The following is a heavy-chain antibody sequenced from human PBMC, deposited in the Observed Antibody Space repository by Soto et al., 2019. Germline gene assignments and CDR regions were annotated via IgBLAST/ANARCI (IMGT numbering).Heavy chain of an antibody. D-gene: IGHD5-12*01. CDR2: ISASGTST. CDR3: ARDLLLVASATGAFDV. Sequence: EVQLVESGGGLVQPGGSLRLSCAASGFTFNRHSMSWVRQAPGKGLELVSYISASGTSTQYADFVRGRLTVSRDNAKNSLYLHINRLREDDTAVYYCARDLLLVASATGAFDVWGQGTTVTVS. J-gene: IGHJ3*01. CDR1: GFTFNRHS. V-gene: IGHV3-48*02.